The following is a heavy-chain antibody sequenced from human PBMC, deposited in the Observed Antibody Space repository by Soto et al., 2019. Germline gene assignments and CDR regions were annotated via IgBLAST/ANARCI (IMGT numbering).Heavy chain of an antibody. Sequence: SETLSLTCTVSGGSISSGDYYWSWIRQPPGKGLEWIGYIYYSGSTYYNPSLKSRVTMSVDTSKNQFSLKLSSVTAADTAVYYGARDHRRGYYYYGMDVWGQGTTVTVSS. D-gene: IGHD4-17*01. J-gene: IGHJ6*02. CDR3: ARDHRRGYYYYGMDV. CDR2: IYYSGST. CDR1: GGSISSGDYY. V-gene: IGHV4-30-4*01.